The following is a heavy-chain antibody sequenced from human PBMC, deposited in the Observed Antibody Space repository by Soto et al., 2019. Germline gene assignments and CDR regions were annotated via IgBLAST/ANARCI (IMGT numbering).Heavy chain of an antibody. CDR3: VRDLWGFES. CDR1: GFTISSYA. D-gene: IGHD3-16*01. CDR2: IYSKGGST. J-gene: IGHJ4*02. Sequence: GGSLRLSCSASGFTISSYAMHWVRQAPGKGLESVSVIYSKGGSTHYADSVWGRFTISTDNSKNTLNLQMSSLRAEDTAVYYCVRDLWGFESWGQGTLVTVSS. V-gene: IGHV3-64D*08.